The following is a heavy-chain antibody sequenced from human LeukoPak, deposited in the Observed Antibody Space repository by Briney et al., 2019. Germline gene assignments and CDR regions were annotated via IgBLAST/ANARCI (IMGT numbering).Heavy chain of an antibody. J-gene: IGHJ6*02. CDR2: ISSSGSTI. CDR1: GFTFSSYE. Sequence: PGGSLRLSCAASGFTFSSYEMNWVRQAPGKGLEWVSYISSSGSTIYYADSVKGRFTISRDNAKNSLYLQMNSLRAEDTAVYYCARDSKWRKEVVVIPYYYYYGMDVWAKGPRSPSP. D-gene: IGHD3-22*01. V-gene: IGHV3-48*03. CDR3: ARDSKWRKEVVVIPYYYYYGMDV.